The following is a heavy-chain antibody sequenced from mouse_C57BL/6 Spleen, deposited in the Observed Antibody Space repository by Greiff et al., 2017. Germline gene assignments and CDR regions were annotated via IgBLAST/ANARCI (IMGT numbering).Heavy chain of an antibody. J-gene: IGHJ1*03. CDR2: IRSKSSNYAT. V-gene: IGHV10-3*01. CDR1: GFTFNTYA. D-gene: IGHD1-1*01. CDR3: VRGTVVADYYWYFDV. Sequence: EVQLQQSGGGLVQPKGSLKLSCAASGFTFNTYAMHWVRQAPGKGLEWVARIRSKSSNYATYYADSVKDRFTISRDDAQSMLYLQMNNLKTEDTAMYYCVRGTVVADYYWYFDVWGTGTTVTVSS.